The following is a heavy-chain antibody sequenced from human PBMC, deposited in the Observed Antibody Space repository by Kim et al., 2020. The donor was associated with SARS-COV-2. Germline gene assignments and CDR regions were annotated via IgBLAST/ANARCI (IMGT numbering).Heavy chain of an antibody. D-gene: IGHD3-9*01. J-gene: IGHJ6*02. CDR3: ARDEANYDILTGYNYYYGMDV. CDR2: IYYSGST. CDR1: GGSISSGGYN. Sequence: SETLSLTCTVSGGSISSGGYNWSWIRQHPGKGLEWIGYIYYSGSTYYNPSLKSRVTISVDTSKNQFSLKLSSVTAADTAVYYCARDEANYDILTGYNYYYGMDVWGQGTTVTVSS. V-gene: IGHV4-31*03.